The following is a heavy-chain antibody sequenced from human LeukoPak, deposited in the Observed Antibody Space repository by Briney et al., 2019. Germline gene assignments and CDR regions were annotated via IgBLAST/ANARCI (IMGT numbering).Heavy chain of an antibody. Sequence: SETLSLTCTVSSGSISSYYWSWIRQPPGKGLEWLGYIYYSGSTNYNPSLKSRVTISVDTSKNQFSLKLSSVTAADTAVYYCARDSPGIASAGTDWGQGTLVTVSS. CDR3: ARDSPGIASAGTD. D-gene: IGHD6-13*01. CDR1: SGSISSYY. J-gene: IGHJ4*02. V-gene: IGHV4-4*08. CDR2: IYYSGST.